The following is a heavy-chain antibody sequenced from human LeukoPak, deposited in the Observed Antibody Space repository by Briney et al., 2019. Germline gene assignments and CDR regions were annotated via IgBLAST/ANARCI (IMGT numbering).Heavy chain of an antibody. CDR1: GFSLNSYW. V-gene: IGHV3-74*03. CDR2: ISVDGRGT. CDR3: AREGYSTGWYYFYI. Sequence: PGRSLRLSCEAYGFSLNSYWMRWVRQAPGEGPVWVSRISVDGRGTAYADSVKGRFTISRDNAKNTLYLRMNSLTAEDTAVYYSAREGYSTGWYYFYIWGRGTRVTVSS. D-gene: IGHD6-13*01. J-gene: IGHJ4*02.